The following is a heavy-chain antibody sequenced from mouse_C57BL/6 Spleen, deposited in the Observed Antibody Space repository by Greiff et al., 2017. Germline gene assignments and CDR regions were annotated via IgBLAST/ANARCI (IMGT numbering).Heavy chain of an antibody. V-gene: IGHV6-3*01. D-gene: IGHD4-1*01. CDR2: IRLKSDNYAT. Sequence: EVQLQQSGGGLVQPGGSMKLSCVASGFTFSNYWMNWVRQSPEKGLEWVAQIRLKSDNYATHYAESVKGRFTISRDDSKSSVYLQMNNLRAEDTGIYYCTTANWNYFDYWGQGTTLTVSS. CDR3: TTANWNYFDY. J-gene: IGHJ2*01. CDR1: GFTFSNYW.